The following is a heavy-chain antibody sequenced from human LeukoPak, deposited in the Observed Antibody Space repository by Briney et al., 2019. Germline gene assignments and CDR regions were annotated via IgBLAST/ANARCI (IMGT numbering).Heavy chain of an antibody. CDR2: IKQDGSNK. J-gene: IGHJ6*03. CDR3: AKDWQLAAYYYYYYYMDV. CDR1: GFTFSSYW. Sequence: GGSLRLSCAASGFTFSSYWMSWVRQAPGKGLEWVANIKQDGSNKYYADSVKGRFTISRDNSKNTLYLQMNSLRAEDTAVYYCAKDWQLAAYYYYYYYMDVWGKGTTVTVSS. D-gene: IGHD6-6*01. V-gene: IGHV3-7*01.